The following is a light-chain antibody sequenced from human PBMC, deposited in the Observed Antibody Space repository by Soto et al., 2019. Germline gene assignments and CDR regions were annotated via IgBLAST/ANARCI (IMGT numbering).Light chain of an antibody. V-gene: IGKV1-6*01. CDR3: LQDYDYPIT. CDR2: AAS. CDR1: QGIRDD. Sequence: AIQMTQSPSSLSASVGDRVTITCRASQGIRDDLGWYQQKPGKAPKLLIYAASTLQSGVPSRFSDGGYGTDFTLTISSLQPEDSATYYCLQDYDYPITFGQGTRLELK. J-gene: IGKJ5*01.